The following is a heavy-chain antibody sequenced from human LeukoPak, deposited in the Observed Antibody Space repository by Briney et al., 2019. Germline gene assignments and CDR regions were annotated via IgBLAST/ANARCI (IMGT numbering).Heavy chain of an antibody. V-gene: IGHV1-8*01. D-gene: IGHD1-14*01. J-gene: IGHJ5*02. CDR2: MNPNNGNT. Sequence: GASVTVSCKASGFTFTRYDINWVRQASGQGLEWMGWMNPNNGNTGYAQKFQGRVTMTRDTYTSTAYMELRGLRPEDTAVYYCVRAAEGAGISVNFWFGPWGQGTLVTVPS. CDR3: VRAAEGAGISVNFWFGP. CDR1: GFTFTRYD.